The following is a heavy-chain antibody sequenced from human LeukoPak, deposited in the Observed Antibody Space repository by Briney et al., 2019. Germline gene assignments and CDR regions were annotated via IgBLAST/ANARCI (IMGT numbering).Heavy chain of an antibody. V-gene: IGHV3-7*01. CDR1: GFTFSSDW. J-gene: IGHJ4*02. CDR3: ATSAARAIEY. Sequence: GGTLRLSWAASGFTFSSDWRSWVRQAPGKGLECVANIKQDGSEKYYVDSVRGRFTLSRDNAKNSLYLQMNSLRVEDTAVYYCATSAARAIEYWGQGTLVTVSS. D-gene: IGHD6-25*01. CDR2: IKQDGSEK.